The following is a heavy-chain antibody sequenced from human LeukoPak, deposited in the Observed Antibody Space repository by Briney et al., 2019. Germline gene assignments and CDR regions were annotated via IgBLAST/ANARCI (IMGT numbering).Heavy chain of an antibody. J-gene: IGHJ1*01. Sequence: SQTLSLTCTVSGGSINSGNYYWSWIRQPAGKGLEWMGRVYTSWYTDYNPSLKSRVTISLDASKNQFSMKLTSVTAADTAMYYCASDTPEYTYNYGGAFMYGGQGTVVSVFS. CDR1: GGSINSGNYY. CDR2: VYTSWYT. V-gene: IGHV4-61*02. CDR3: ASDTPEYTYNYGGAFMY. D-gene: IGHD3-16*01.